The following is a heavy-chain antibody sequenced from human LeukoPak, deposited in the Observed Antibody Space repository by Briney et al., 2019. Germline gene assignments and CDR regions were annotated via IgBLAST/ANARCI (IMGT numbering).Heavy chain of an antibody. J-gene: IGHJ6*03. Sequence: PGGSLRLSCATSGFTFSRYAMNWVRQAPGKGLEWVSAISDSGNSAYYADSVKGRFTISRDNSKNTLYLQMNSLRAEDTAVYYCAKCTFECSSSSGYYYYMDVWGKGTTVNVSS. V-gene: IGHV3-23*01. CDR1: GFTFSRYA. CDR3: AKCTFECSSSSGYYYYMDV. CDR2: ISDSGNSA. D-gene: IGHD6-6*01.